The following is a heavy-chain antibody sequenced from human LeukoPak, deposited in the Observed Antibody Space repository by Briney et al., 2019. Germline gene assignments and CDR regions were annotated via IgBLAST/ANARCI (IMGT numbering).Heavy chain of an antibody. CDR1: DFTLTTKV. J-gene: IGHJ3*02. CDR3: ARAVGYGAASYGFDT. Sequence: GGSLRLSCAASDFTLTTKVMHWVRQAPGKGLVWVSRIIRDGTGTDYADSVKGRFAISRDSAKNTLYLQMNSLRAEDTAFYYCARAVGYGAASYGFDTWGQGTMVTVSS. CDR2: IIRDGTGT. V-gene: IGHV3-74*01. D-gene: IGHD3-10*01.